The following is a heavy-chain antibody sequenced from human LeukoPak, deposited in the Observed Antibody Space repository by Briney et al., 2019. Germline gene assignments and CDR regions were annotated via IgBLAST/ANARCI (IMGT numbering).Heavy chain of an antibody. CDR3: AKALLSQRYYFDY. D-gene: IGHD2/OR15-2a*01. J-gene: IGHJ4*02. CDR2: ISGSGGST. V-gene: IGHV3-23*01. CDR1: EFTFSSHA. Sequence: GGSLRLSCAASEFTFSSHAMNWVRQAPGKGLQWVSAISGSGGSTYYADSVKGRFTISRDNSKNTLYLQMNSLRAEDTAVYYCAKALLSQRYYFDYWGQGTLVTVSS.